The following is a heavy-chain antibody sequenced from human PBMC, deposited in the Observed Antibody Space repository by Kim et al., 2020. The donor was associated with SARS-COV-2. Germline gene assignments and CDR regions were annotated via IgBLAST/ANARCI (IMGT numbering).Heavy chain of an antibody. CDR1: GFTFSSYG. CDR2: IWYDGSNK. J-gene: IGHJ4*02. CDR3: AKDAREMATLTFDY. V-gene: IGHV3-33*06. D-gene: IGHD5-12*01. Sequence: GGSLRLSCAASGFTFSSYGMHWVRQAPGKGLEWVAVIWYDGSNKYYADSVKGRFTISRDNSTNTLYLQMNSLRAEDTAVYYCAKDAREMATLTFDYWGQGTLVTVSS.